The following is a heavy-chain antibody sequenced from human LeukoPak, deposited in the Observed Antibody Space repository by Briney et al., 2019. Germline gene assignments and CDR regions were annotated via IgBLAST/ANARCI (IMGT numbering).Heavy chain of an antibody. V-gene: IGHV1-69*04. J-gene: IGHJ4*02. Sequence: ASVKVSCKASGGTFSSYAINWVRQAPGQGLEWMGRIIPILGIANYAQKSQGRVTITADKSTSTAYMELSSLRSDDTAVYYCARVLPYYYDSSGYPDYWGQGTLVTVSS. CDR1: GGTFSSYA. CDR3: ARVLPYYYDSSGYPDY. D-gene: IGHD3-22*01. CDR2: IIPILGIA.